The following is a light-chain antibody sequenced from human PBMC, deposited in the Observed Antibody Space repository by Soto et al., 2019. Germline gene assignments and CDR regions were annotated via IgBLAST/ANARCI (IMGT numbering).Light chain of an antibody. Sequence: QSALTQPASVSGSPGQSITISCTGTSSDIGSYNYVSWYQQYPGKAPKLIIYDVSHRPSGISNRFSGSKSGNMASLTISGLQADDEADYYCSSFTTSTLDVFGTGTKLTVL. CDR2: DVS. V-gene: IGLV2-14*01. J-gene: IGLJ1*01. CDR1: SSDIGSYNY. CDR3: SSFTTSTLDV.